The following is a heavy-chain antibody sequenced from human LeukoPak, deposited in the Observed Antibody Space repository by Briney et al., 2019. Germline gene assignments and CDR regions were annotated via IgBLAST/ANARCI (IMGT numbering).Heavy chain of an antibody. Sequence: SQTLPLTCTVSGGSISSGGYYWSWIRQHPGKGLEWIGYIYYSGSTYYNPSLKSRVTISVDTSKNQFSLKLSSVTAADTAVYYCARIRGEYCSGGSCYSDYWGQGTLVTVSS. CDR3: ARIRGEYCSGGSCYSDY. J-gene: IGHJ4*02. V-gene: IGHV4-31*03. D-gene: IGHD2-15*01. CDR1: GGSISSGGYY. CDR2: IYYSGST.